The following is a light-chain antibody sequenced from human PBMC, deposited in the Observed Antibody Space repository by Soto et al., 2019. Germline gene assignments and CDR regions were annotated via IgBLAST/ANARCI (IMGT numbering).Light chain of an antibody. V-gene: IGKV1-17*03. J-gene: IGKJ1*01. Sequence: DIQMTQSQSDMSASVVDIFTITFLASQDISNFLVWFQQRPGKVPKRLMYSANRMESGVPSRFSGSGSGTEFTLTISSMQPDDFATYYCKKYNSYSWKFGKGNKVDIK. CDR3: KKYNSYSWK. CDR1: QDISNF. CDR2: SAN.